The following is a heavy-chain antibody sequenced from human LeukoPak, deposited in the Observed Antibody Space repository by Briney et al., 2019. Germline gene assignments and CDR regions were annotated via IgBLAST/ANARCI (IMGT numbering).Heavy chain of an antibody. V-gene: IGHV3-23*01. CDR2: ISGSGSST. J-gene: IGHJ4*02. CDR3: AKRDGYNSNPLKD. D-gene: IGHD5-24*01. Sequence: GGSLRLSCAASGFTFSSYAMSWVPQAPGKGLEWVSAISGSGSSTYYADSVKGRFTISRDNSKNTLYLQMNSLRAEDTALYYCAKRDGYNSNPLKDWGQGTLVTVSS. CDR1: GFTFSSYA.